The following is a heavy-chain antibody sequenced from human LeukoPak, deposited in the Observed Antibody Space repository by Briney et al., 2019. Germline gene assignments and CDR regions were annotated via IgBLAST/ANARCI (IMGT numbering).Heavy chain of an antibody. CDR2: ISAYNGNT. Sequence: GASVKVSCKASGYTFTSYGISWVRQAPGQGLEWMGWISAYNGNTNYAQKLQGRVTMTTDTSTSTAYMELRGLRSDDTAVYYCARAAGVPAAISGYYYYYYMDVWGKGTTVTVSS. D-gene: IGHD2-2*01. CDR1: GYTFTSYG. V-gene: IGHV1-18*01. CDR3: ARAAGVPAAISGYYYYYYMDV. J-gene: IGHJ6*03.